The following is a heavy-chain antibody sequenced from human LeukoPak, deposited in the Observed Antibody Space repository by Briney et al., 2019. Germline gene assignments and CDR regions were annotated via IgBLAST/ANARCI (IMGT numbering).Heavy chain of an antibody. V-gene: IGHV5-51*01. CDR2: IYPGDSET. CDR1: GNSFSTNW. CDR3: ARRRGSSERIDY. Sequence: GESLKIPCRASGNSFSTNWIGWVRQMPGKGLEWMGLIYPGDSETRYSPSFQGQVIISVDKSISTAYLQWSSLKASDTAMYYCARRRGSSERIDYWGQGTLVTVSS. D-gene: IGHD1-26*01. J-gene: IGHJ4*02.